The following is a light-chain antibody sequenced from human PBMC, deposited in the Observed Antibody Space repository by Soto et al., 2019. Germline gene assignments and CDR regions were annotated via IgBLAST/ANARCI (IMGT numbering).Light chain of an antibody. Sequence: QAASVSGSPGQSITISCTGTSSDVGGYNYVSWYQQHPGKVPKLMIYEVFRRPSGISDRFSGSKSGNTASLTISGLQAEDEADYYCCSYTTTSTFVFGGGTKLTVL. CDR2: EVF. V-gene: IGLV2-14*03. CDR3: CSYTTTSTFV. CDR1: SSDVGGYNY. J-gene: IGLJ2*01.